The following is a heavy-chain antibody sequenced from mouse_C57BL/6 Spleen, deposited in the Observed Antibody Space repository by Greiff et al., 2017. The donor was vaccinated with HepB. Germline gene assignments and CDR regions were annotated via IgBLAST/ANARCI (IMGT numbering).Heavy chain of an antibody. V-gene: IGHV5-17*01. D-gene: IGHD1-1*01. Sequence: EVQVVESGGGLVKPRGSLKLSCAASGFTFSDYGMHWVRQAPEKGLEWVAYISSGSSTIYYADTVKGRFTISRDNAKNTLFLQMTSLRSEDTAMYYGARHNYGSSAWFAYWGQGTLVTVSA. J-gene: IGHJ3*01. CDR2: ISSGSSTI. CDR3: ARHNYGSSAWFAY. CDR1: GFTFSDYG.